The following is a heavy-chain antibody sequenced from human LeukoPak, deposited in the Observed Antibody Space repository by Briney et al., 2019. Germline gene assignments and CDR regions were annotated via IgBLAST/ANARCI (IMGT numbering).Heavy chain of an antibody. CDR1: GFTFSSYS. J-gene: IGHJ4*02. D-gene: IGHD1-26*01. CDR3: ASSGSYRFDY. V-gene: IGHV3-48*02. Sequence: GGSLRLSCAASGFTFSSYSMNWVRQAPGKGLEWVSHITASGTAMFHADSVKGRFTISRDNAKNSLYLQMNSLRDEDTAVYYCASSGSYRFDYWGQGTLVTVSS. CDR2: ITASGTAM.